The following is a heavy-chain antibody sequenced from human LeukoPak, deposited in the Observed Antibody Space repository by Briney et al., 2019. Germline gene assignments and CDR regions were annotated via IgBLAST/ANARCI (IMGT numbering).Heavy chain of an antibody. CDR1: GFTFSSYW. V-gene: IGHV3-74*01. Sequence: PGGSLRLSCAASGFTFSSYWMHWVRQAPGKGLVWVPRINSDGSSTSYADSVKGRFTISRDNAKNTLYLQMNSLRAEDTAVYYCARGPKAPSYYYYMDVWGKGTTVTVSS. J-gene: IGHJ6*03. CDR3: ARGPKAPSYYYYMDV. CDR2: INSDGSST.